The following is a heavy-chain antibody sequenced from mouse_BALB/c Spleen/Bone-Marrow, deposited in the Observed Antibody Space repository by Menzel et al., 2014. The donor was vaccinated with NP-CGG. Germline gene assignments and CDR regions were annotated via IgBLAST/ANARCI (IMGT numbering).Heavy chain of an antibody. D-gene: IGHD1-1*01. Sequence: VQLQRSGAELVKPGASAKLSCTASGFNIKDTYMHWVKQRPEQGLEWIGRIDPANGNTKYDPKFQGKATITADTSSNTAYLQLSSLTSEDTAVYYCARYYYGSSLFDYWGQGTTLTVSS. CDR1: GFNIKDTY. CDR3: ARYYYGSSLFDY. CDR2: IDPANGNT. J-gene: IGHJ2*01. V-gene: IGHV14-3*02.